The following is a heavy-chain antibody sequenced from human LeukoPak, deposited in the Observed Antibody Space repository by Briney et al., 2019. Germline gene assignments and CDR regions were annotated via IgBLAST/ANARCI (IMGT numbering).Heavy chain of an antibody. D-gene: IGHD3-22*01. CDR3: ARKMVVEDYYYYYGMDV. CDR1: GGSFSGYY. CDR2: INHSGST. J-gene: IGHJ6*02. Sequence: PSETLSLTCAVSGGSFSGYYWTWIRQPPGKGLEWIGEINHSGSTNYNPSPKSRVTISVDTSKNQFSLKLSSVTAADTAVYYCARKMVVEDYYYYYGMDVWGQGTTVTVSS. V-gene: IGHV4-34*01.